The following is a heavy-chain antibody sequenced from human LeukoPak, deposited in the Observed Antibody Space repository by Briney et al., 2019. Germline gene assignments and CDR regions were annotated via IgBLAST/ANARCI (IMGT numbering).Heavy chain of an antibody. CDR2: VSYDGSNK. V-gene: IGHV3-30*04. CDR3: ARDTSFAVGATLDF. D-gene: IGHD1-26*01. J-gene: IGHJ4*02. Sequence: PGGSLRLSCAASGFTFSSYAMHWVRQAPGKGLEWVAVVSYDGSNKYYANSVKGRFTISRDKSKNTLHLQMNSLGAEDTAIYYCARDTSFAVGATLDFWGQGTLVTVSS. CDR1: GFTFSSYA.